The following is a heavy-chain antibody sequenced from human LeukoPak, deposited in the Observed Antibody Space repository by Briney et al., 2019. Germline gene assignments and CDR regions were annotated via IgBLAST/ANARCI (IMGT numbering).Heavy chain of an antibody. CDR3: ATVAGIISHNWFDP. Sequence: ASVKVSCKASGYTFTSYGISWVRQAPGQGLEGMGWISAYNGNTNYAQKLQGRVTMTTDTSTSTAYMELRSLRSDDTAVYYCATVAGIISHNWFDPWGQGTLVTVSS. J-gene: IGHJ5*02. V-gene: IGHV1-18*01. D-gene: IGHD6-19*01. CDR2: ISAYNGNT. CDR1: GYTFTSYG.